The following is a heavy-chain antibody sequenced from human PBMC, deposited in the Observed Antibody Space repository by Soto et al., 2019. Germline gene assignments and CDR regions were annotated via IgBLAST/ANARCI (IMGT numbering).Heavy chain of an antibody. D-gene: IGHD2-8*01. CDR1: GYTFTSYG. CDR2: MNTNSGNT. V-gene: IGHV1-8*02. CDR3: ARDLRSEDIVLMVYAGSSWFDP. J-gene: IGHJ5*02. Sequence: ASVKVSCKASGYTFTSYGISWVRQAPGQGLEWMGWMNTNSGNTGYAQKFQGRVTMTRNTSISTAYMELSSLGSEDTAVYYCARDLRSEDIVLMVYAGSSWFDPWGQGTLVTVSS.